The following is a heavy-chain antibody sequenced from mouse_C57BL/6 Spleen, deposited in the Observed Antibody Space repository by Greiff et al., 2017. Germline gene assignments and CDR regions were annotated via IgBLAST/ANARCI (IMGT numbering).Heavy chain of an antibody. Sequence: QVQLKQPGAELVKPGASVKLSCKASGYTFTSYWMHWVKQRPGRGLEWIGRIDPNSGGTKYNEKFKSKATLTVDKPSSTAYMQLSSLTSEDSAVYYCARRSSSGDYYAMDYWGQGTSVTVSS. D-gene: IGHD3-2*02. V-gene: IGHV1-72*01. J-gene: IGHJ4*01. CDR2: IDPNSGGT. CDR3: ARRSSSGDYYAMDY. CDR1: GYTFTSYW.